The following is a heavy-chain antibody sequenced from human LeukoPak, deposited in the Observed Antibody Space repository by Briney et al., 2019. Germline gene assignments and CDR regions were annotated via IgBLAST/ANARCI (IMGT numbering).Heavy chain of an antibody. Sequence: SLRLSCAASGFTFDDYAMHWVRQAPVKGLEWVSGISWNSGSIGYADSVKGRFTISRDNAKNSLYLQMNSLRAEDTALYYCAKDGLVGALDYWGQGTLVTVSS. CDR3: AKDGLVGALDY. CDR2: ISWNSGSI. CDR1: GFTFDDYA. V-gene: IGHV3-9*01. J-gene: IGHJ4*02. D-gene: IGHD1-26*01.